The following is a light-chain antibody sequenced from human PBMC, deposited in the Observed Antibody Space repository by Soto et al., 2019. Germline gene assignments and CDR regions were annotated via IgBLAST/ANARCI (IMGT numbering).Light chain of an antibody. Sequence: QSVLTQPPSASGTPGQRVTISCSGNSSNFGSNTVNWYQQLPGTAPKLLIYSNNQRPSGVPDRFSASKSGTSASLAISGLQSEDEADYYCAAWDDSLNGYVFGTGTKVTVL. CDR2: SNN. CDR3: AAWDDSLNGYV. CDR1: SSNFGSNT. J-gene: IGLJ1*01. V-gene: IGLV1-44*01.